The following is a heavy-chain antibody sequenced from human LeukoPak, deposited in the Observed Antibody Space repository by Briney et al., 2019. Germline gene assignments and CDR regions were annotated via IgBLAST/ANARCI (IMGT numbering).Heavy chain of an antibody. Sequence: GGLRLSCAASGFTFSSYAMHWVRQAPGKGREWVAVISYDGSNKYYADSVKGRFTISRDNSKNTMYLQMNSLRAEDTAVYYCARDHGRSGWQIDYWGQGTLVTVSS. V-gene: IGHV3-30-3*01. CDR1: GFTFSSYA. D-gene: IGHD6-19*01. J-gene: IGHJ4*02. CDR2: ISYDGSNK. CDR3: ARDHGRSGWQIDY.